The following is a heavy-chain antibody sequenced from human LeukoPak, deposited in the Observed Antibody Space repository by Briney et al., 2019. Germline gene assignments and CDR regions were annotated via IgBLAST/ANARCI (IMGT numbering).Heavy chain of an antibody. CDR1: GYSFTSYA. CDR3: ARVYCSTTSCHYYFDY. D-gene: IGHD2-2*01. Sequence: ASVKVSCKASGYSFTSYAMHWVRQAPGQRLEWMGWINAGNGNTEYSQNFQGRVTITRDTSASTAYMELSSLRSEDTAVYYCARVYCSTTSCHYYFDYWGQGTLVTVSS. J-gene: IGHJ4*02. V-gene: IGHV1-3*01. CDR2: INAGNGNT.